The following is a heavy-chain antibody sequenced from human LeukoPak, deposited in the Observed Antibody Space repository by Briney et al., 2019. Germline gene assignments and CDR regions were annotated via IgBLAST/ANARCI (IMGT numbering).Heavy chain of an antibody. CDR3: ARLSVIVGAALEYYYYYMDV. V-gene: IGHV4-61*05. CDR1: GGSISSSSYY. D-gene: IGHD1-26*01. Sequence: SETPSLTCTVSGGSISSSSYYWGWIRQPPGKRLEWVGESNDSGGTNYNPSLKSRVTISADKSKNQVSLKLTSVTAADTAVYYCARLSVIVGAALEYYYYYMDVWGQGTTVTVSS. CDR2: SNDSGGT. J-gene: IGHJ6*03.